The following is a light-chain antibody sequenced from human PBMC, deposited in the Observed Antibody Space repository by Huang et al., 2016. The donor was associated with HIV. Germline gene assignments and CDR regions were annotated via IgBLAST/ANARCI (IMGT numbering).Light chain of an antibody. CDR2: WAS. J-gene: IGKJ1*01. V-gene: IGKV4-1*01. CDR3: QQYYSTPWT. Sequence: DIVMTQSPNSLAASLGERATINCKSSQSVLYSSNNKNNLSWDQQKPGQPPRLLIFWASTRESGVPDRFTGSGSGTDFTLTISSLQAEDVAVYYCQQYYSTPWTFGQGTKVEIK. CDR1: QSVLYSSNNKNN.